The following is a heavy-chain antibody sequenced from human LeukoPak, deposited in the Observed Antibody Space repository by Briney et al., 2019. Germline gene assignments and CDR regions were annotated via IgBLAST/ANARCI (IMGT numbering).Heavy chain of an antibody. V-gene: IGHV1-69*13. CDR3: ARDRGYSNPWSYYYGMDV. CDR2: IIPIFGTA. J-gene: IGHJ6*02. Sequence: SVKVSCKASGGTFSSYAICWVRQAPGQGLEWMGGIIPIFGTANYAQKFQGRVTITADESTSTAYMELSSLRSEDTAVYYCARDRGYSNPWSYYYGMDVWGQGTTVTVSS. D-gene: IGHD4-11*01. CDR1: GGTFSSYA.